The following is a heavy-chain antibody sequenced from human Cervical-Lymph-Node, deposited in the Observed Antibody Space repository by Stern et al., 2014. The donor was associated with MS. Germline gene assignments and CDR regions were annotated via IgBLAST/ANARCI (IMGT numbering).Heavy chain of an antibody. CDR1: GFTFTNYG. CDR2: ISFDSKNK. V-gene: IGHV3-30*18. CDR3: AKVGANSLFDY. J-gene: IGHJ4*02. D-gene: IGHD4/OR15-4a*01. Sequence: VQLVESGGGVVQTGRSLTLSFATSGFTFTNYGMHWVRQAPGEGLQWVAAISFDSKNKYYVESVKGRFNISRDNSKNIVFLQLNRLRVEDTAVYYCAKVGANSLFDYWGQGTLVSVSP.